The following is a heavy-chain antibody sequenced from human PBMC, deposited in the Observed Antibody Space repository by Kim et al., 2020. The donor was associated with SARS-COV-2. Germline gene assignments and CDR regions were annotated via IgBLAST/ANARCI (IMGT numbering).Heavy chain of an antibody. CDR2: ISGSGGST. D-gene: IGHD3-3*01. CDR3: AKDSPQNTYYDFWSGYYQGREGGYFDY. Sequence: GGSLRLSCAASGFTFSSYAMSWVRQAPGKGLEWVSAISGSGGSTYYADSVKGRFTISRDNSKNTLYLQMNSLRAEDTAVYYCAKDSPQNTYYDFWSGYYQGREGGYFDYWGQGTLVTVSS. CDR1: GFTFSSYA. J-gene: IGHJ4*02. V-gene: IGHV3-23*01.